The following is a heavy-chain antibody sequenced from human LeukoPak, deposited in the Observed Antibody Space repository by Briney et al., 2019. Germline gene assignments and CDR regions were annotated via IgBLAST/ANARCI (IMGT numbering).Heavy chain of an antibody. CDR3: ARVGTTVVNFGPLDY. CDR2: IIPIFGTA. V-gene: IGHV1-69*06. D-gene: IGHD4-23*01. CDR1: GGTFSSYA. J-gene: IGHJ4*02. Sequence: ASVKVSCKASGGTFSSYAISWVRQAPGQGLEWMGGIIPIFGTANYAQKFQGRVTITADKSTSTAYMELSSLRSDDTAVYYCARVGTTVVNFGPLDYWGQGTLVTVSS.